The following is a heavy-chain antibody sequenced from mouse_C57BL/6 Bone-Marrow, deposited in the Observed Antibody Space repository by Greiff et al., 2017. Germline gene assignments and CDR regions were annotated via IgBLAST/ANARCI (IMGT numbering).Heavy chain of an antibody. CDR2: ISNLAYSI. J-gene: IGHJ1*03. D-gene: IGHD1-1*01. CDR3: ARTGYYGSSYRWYFDV. Sequence: EVHLVESGGGLVQPGGSLKLSCAASGFTFSDYGMAWVRQAPRKGPEWVAFISNLAYSIYYADTVTGRFTISRENAKNTLYLEMSSLRSEDTAMYYCARTGYYGSSYRWYFDVWGTGTTVTVSS. CDR1: GFTFSDYG. V-gene: IGHV5-15*01.